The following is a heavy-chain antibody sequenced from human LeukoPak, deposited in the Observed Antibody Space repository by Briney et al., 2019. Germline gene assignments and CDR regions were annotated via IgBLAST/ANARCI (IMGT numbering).Heavy chain of an antibody. CDR1: GFTFDDYA. D-gene: IGHD3-10*01. Sequence: GGSLRLSCAASGFTFDDYAMHWVRQAPGKGLEWVSGISWNSGSIGYADSVKGRFTISRDNAKNSLYLQMNSLRAEDTAVYYCARDFTMVRGVTYYYGMDVWGRGTTVTVSS. CDR2: ISWNSGSI. J-gene: IGHJ6*02. V-gene: IGHV3-9*01. CDR3: ARDFTMVRGVTYYYGMDV.